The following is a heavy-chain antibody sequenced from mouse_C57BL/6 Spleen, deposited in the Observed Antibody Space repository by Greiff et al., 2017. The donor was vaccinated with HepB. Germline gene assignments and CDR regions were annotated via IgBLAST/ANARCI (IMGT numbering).Heavy chain of an antibody. J-gene: IGHJ3*01. D-gene: IGHD2-3*01. CDR1: GYTFTSYW. CDR2: INPSSGYT. V-gene: IGHV1-7*01. Sequence: QVQLQQSGAELAKPGASVKLSCKASGYTFTSYWMHWVKQRPGQGLEWIGYINPSSGYTKYNQKFKDKATLTADKSSSTAYMQLSSLTYEDSAVYYCARGFQGYDGYYGWFAYWGQGTLVTVSA. CDR3: ARGFQGYDGYYGWFAY.